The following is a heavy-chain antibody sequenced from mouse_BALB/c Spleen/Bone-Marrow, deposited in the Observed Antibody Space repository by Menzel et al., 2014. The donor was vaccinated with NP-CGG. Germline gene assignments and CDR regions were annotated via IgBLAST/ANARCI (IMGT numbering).Heavy chain of an antibody. CDR3: ARTTTATSY. J-gene: IGHJ3*01. CDR1: GYTFTDYY. CDR2: IYPGSVNT. V-gene: IGHV1-77*01. Sequence: VQLQQSGAELARPGASVKLSCKASGYTFTDYYINWMKQRNGQGLEWIGQIYPGSVNTYYNEKFKGKTTPTADKSSSTPYIQLSEQTYEDSAGYFCARTTTATSYWGQGTLVTVSA. D-gene: IGHD1-2*01.